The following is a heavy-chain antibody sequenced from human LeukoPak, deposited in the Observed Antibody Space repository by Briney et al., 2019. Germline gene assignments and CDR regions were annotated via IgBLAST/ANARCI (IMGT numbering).Heavy chain of an antibody. CDR3: ARGTQWLLRSFDY. J-gene: IGHJ4*02. CDR2: INPNSGGT. D-gene: IGHD5-12*01. CDR1: GYTCTGYY. V-gene: IGHV1-2*02. Sequence: GASVKVSCKASGYTCTGYYMHWGRQAPGQGLEWMGWINPNSGGTNYAQKFQGRVTMTRDTSISTAYMELSRLRSDDTAVYYCARGTQWLLRSFDYWGQGTLVTVSS.